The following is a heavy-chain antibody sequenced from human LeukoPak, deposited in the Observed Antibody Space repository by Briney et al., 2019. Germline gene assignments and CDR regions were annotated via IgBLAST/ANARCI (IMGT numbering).Heavy chain of an antibody. V-gene: IGHV3-30*04. D-gene: IGHD3-10*01. J-gene: IGHJ4*02. CDR2: ISYDGSNK. CDR3: ATDLVVYGSGTFKPPDN. CDR1: GFTFSSYA. Sequence: GGSLRLSCAASGFTFSSYAMHWVRQAPGKGLEWVTVISYDGSNKYYADSVKGRFTISRDNSKNTVSLQMNSLRVEDTAVYYCATDLVVYGSGTFKPPDNWGRGTVVTVSS.